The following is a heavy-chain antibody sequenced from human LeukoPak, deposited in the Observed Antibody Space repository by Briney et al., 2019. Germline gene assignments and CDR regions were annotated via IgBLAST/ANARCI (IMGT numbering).Heavy chain of an antibody. CDR2: INHSGST. V-gene: IGHV4-34*01. J-gene: IGHJ6*02. D-gene: IGHD2-2*02. CDR1: GGSFSGYY. Sequence: SETLSLTCAVYGGSFSGYYWSWIRQPPGKGLEWIGEINHSGSTNYNPSLKSRVTISVDTSKNQFSLKLSSVTAADTAVYYCARGRVVVVVPAAIYRTSYYGMDVWGQGTTVTVSS. CDR3: ARGRVVVVVPAAIYRTSYYGMDV.